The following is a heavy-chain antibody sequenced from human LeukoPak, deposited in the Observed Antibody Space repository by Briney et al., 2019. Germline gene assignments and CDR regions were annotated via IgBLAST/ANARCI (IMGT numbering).Heavy chain of an antibody. CDR3: AMSRWNWNGEVCYFEY. V-gene: IGHV3-66*02. CDR1: GFTVSSNY. J-gene: IGHJ4*02. Sequence: PGGSLRLSCAASGFTVSSNYMSWVRQAPGKGLEWVSVIYSGGSTYYADSVKGRFTISRDNSKNTLYLQMNSLRAEDTAVYYCAMSRWNWNGEVCYFEYSGQGTLVTVSS. D-gene: IGHD1-1*01. CDR2: IYSGGST.